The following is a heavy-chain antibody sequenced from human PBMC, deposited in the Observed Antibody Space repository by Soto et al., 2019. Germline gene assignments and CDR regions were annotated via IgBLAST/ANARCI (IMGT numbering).Heavy chain of an antibody. CDR1: GFTFSDYY. Sequence: GGSLRLSCAASGFTFSDYYMSWIRQAPGKGLEWVSSISSSSSYIYYADSVKGRFTISRDNAKNSLYLQMNSLRAEDTAVYYCARDYYDSSGYLAFLDYWGQGTLVTVSS. V-gene: IGHV3-11*06. J-gene: IGHJ4*02. D-gene: IGHD3-22*01. CDR2: ISSSSSYI. CDR3: ARDYYDSSGYLAFLDY.